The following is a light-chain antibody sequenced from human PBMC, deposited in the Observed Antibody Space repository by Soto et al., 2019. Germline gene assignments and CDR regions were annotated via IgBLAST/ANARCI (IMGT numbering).Light chain of an antibody. CDR1: QSLVYSDGNAY. CDR2: QAS. J-gene: IGKJ2*01. CDR3: MQGTHWPPYT. Sequence: DVVMTQSPLSLPVTLGQPASISCRSSQSLVYSDGNAYLNWLHQRPGQSPRRLISQASYRDSGGTDRLSVSGSVTDFKPKISRLEAEDVRVYYCMQGTHWPPYTCGQGSKLEIK. V-gene: IGKV2-30*01.